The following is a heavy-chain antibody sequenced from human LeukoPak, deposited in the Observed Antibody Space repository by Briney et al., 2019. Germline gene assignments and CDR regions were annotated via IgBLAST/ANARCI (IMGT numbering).Heavy chain of an antibody. V-gene: IGHV4-39*01. D-gene: IGHD1-1*01. CDR1: GGSISSSSDY. CDR3: ARRAYSAAYWKHFDY. Sequence: SETLSLTCTVSGGSISSSSDYWGWIRQAPGKGLEWIGSIYYHENTYYNSSLKSRVTISVDTSKNQFSLKLNSETAADTAVYFCARRAYSAAYWKHFDYWGQGTLVTVSS. CDR2: IYYHENT. J-gene: IGHJ4*02.